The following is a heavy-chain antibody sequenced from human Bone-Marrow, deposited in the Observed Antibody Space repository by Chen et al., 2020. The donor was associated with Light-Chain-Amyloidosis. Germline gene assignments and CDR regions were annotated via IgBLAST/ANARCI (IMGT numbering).Heavy chain of an antibody. CDR3: ARVVAVAGTLYFDY. Sequence: QVQLQQWGAGLLKPSETLSLTCAVYGGSFSGYSWSWIRQPPGKGLEWIGEINHSGSTNYNPSLKSRVTISVDTSKNQFSLKLSSVTAADTAVYYCARVVAVAGTLYFDYWGQGTLVTVSS. J-gene: IGHJ4*02. CDR2: INHSGST. V-gene: IGHV4-34*01. D-gene: IGHD6-19*01. CDR1: GGSFSGYS.